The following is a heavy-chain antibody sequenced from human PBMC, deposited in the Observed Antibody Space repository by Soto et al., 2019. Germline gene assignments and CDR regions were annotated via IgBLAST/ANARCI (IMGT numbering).Heavy chain of an antibody. J-gene: IGHJ4*02. CDR1: GFIFTSYI. Sequence: QVQLVESGGGVVQPRRSLRLSCAASGFIFTSYIVHWVRQAPGKGLEWVASVSYDGSKKHYADSVKGRFSISRDNSKNTVYLQMNSLRTEDTAVYYCARDKGLLFDRNFDSWGQGTLVTVSS. CDR3: ARDKGLLFDRNFDS. CDR2: VSYDGSKK. V-gene: IGHV3-30*01. D-gene: IGHD3-16*01.